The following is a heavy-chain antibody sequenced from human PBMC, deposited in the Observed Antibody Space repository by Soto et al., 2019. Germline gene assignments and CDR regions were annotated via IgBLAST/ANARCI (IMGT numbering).Heavy chain of an antibody. CDR3: ARDLSLWPSPLNWFDP. Sequence: GASVKVSCKASGYTFTSYAMHWVRQAPGQRLEWMGWINAGNGNTKYSQKFQGRVTITRDTSASTAYMELSSLRSEDTAVYYCARDLSLWPSPLNWFDPWGQGTLVTVSS. D-gene: IGHD3-10*01. J-gene: IGHJ5*02. V-gene: IGHV1-3*01. CDR2: INAGNGNT. CDR1: GYTFTSYA.